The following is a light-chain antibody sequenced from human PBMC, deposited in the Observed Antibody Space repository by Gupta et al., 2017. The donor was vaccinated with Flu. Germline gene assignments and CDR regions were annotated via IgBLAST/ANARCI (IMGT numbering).Light chain of an antibody. Sequence: NFMLTQPHSVSESPGKTVTVSCTPSGGSIASNYVQWYQQRPGSAPTTMIFEDNRRPSGVPDRFSGSIDSSSNSASLTISGLKTEDEADYYCQSYDSSTQVFGGGTKLTVL. V-gene: IGLV6-57*03. CDR2: EDN. CDR1: GGSIASNY. CDR3: QSYDSSTQV. J-gene: IGLJ3*02.